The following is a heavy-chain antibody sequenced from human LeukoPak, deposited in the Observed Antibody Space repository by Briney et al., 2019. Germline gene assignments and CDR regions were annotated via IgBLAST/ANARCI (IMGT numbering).Heavy chain of an antibody. CDR1: GGSISSGDYH. D-gene: IGHD1/OR15-1a*01. CDR2: FYYSGST. CDR3: ARDNKGTSIFDY. J-gene: IGHJ4*02. V-gene: IGHV4-30-4*01. Sequence: SQTLSLTCTVSGGSISSGDYHWSWIRQPPRKGLEWIGYFYYSGSTYYHPSLKSRVTISVDTSKNQFSLKLSSVTAADTAVYYCARDNKGTSIFDYWGQGTLVTVSS.